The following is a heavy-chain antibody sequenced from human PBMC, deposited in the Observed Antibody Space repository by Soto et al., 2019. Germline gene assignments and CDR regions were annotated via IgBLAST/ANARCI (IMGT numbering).Heavy chain of an antibody. CDR1: GGSISSSSYY. V-gene: IGHV4-39*01. J-gene: IGHJ6*03. Sequence: SETLSLTCTVSGGSISSSSYYWGWIRQPPGKGLEWIGSIYYSGSTYYNPSLKSQVTISVDTSKNQFSLKLSSLTAADTAVYYCARQLGSIAARYYYYYYMDVWGKGTTVTVSS. D-gene: IGHD6-6*01. CDR3: ARQLGSIAARYYYYYYMDV. CDR2: IYYSGST.